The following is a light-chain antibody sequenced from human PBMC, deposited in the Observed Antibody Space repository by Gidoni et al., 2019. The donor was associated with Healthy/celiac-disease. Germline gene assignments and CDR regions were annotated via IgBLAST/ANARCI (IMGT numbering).Light chain of an antibody. CDR2: GAS. Sequence: EIVLTQSPATLSVSPGERATLSCRARQSVSSTVAWYQQKPGQAPRLLIYGASTRATGLPARFSGSGSGTEFTLTISSLQSEYFAVYYCQQYNNWPPYTFGQGTKLEIK. J-gene: IGKJ2*01. V-gene: IGKV3-15*01. CDR3: QQYNNWPPYT. CDR1: QSVSST.